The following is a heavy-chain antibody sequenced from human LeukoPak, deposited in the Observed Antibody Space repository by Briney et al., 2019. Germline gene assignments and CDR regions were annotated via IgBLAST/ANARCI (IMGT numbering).Heavy chain of an antibody. V-gene: IGHV3-48*03. CDR3: AVLGITMIGGV. CDR2: ISSSGSTI. D-gene: IGHD3-10*02. J-gene: IGHJ6*04. Sequence: GGSLRLSCAASGFTFSSYEMNWVRQAPGKGLELVSYISSSGSTIYYADSVKGRFTISRDNAKNSLYLQMNSLRAEDTAVYYCAVLGITMIGGVWGKGTTVTISS. CDR1: GFTFSSYE.